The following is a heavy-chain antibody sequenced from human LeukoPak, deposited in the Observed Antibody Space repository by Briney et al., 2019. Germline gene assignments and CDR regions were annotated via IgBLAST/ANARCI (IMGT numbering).Heavy chain of an antibody. CDR3: ARSICGGDCIDAFDI. V-gene: IGHV5-51*01. D-gene: IGHD2-21*01. CDR2: IYPGDSDT. J-gene: IGHJ3*02. Sequence: GESLKISCKGSGYSFSTSWIAWVRQMPGKGLEWMGIIYPGDSDTRYSPSFQGQVTISADKANSTAYLQWSSLKASDTAMYYCARSICGGDCIDAFDIWGQGTMVTVSS. CDR1: GYSFSTSW.